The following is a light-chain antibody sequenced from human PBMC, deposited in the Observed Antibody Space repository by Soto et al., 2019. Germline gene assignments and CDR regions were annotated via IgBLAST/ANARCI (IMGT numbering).Light chain of an antibody. CDR2: RVS. J-gene: IGLJ2*01. CDR1: NIGSKN. V-gene: IGLV3-9*01. CDR3: QVWDSSIV. Sequence: SYELTQPLSVSVALGQTARITCGGNNIGSKNVHWYQQKPGQPPVLVIYRVSNRPSGIPEGSSGSNSGNTATLTISGAQAGDEADYYCQVWDSSIVFGGGTQLTVL.